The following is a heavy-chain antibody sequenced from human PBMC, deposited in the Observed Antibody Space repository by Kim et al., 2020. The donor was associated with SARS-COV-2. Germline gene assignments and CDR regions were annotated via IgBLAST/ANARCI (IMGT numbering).Heavy chain of an antibody. CDR1: GASITTYY. CDR2: IFSGGGT. V-gene: IGHV4-59*08. J-gene: IGHJ4*02. CDR3: ARQNMLTGMGGR. D-gene: IGHD3-9*01. Sequence: SETLSLTCSISGASITTYYWSWIRQPPGKGLEWIGYIFSGGGTDYNPSLQSRVTMSMDSSRDQLQFYLNRTSVTAADTAGYYCARQNMLTGMGGRWGEGALVTVS.